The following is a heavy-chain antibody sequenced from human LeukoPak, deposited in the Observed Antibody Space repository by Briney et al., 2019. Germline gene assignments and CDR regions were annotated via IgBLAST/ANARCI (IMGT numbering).Heavy chain of an antibody. J-gene: IGHJ4*02. V-gene: IGHV3-23*01. CDR3: AKWGDYDILTGYYVSDF. Sequence: GGSLRLSCAASGFIFRNYAMSWVRQAPGEGLEWVSAITGSGDTTYYADSVKGRFTISRDNSKNTLYVEMNTLKAEDTAVYYCAKWGDYDILTGYYVSDFWGQGTLVTVSS. D-gene: IGHD3-9*01. CDR2: ITGSGDTT. CDR1: GFIFRNYA.